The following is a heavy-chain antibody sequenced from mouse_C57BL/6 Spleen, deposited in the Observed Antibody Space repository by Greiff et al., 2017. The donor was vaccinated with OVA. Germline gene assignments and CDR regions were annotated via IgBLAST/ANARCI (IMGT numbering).Heavy chain of an antibody. CDR2: IDPSDSYT. CDR1: GYPFTSYW. D-gene: IGHD1-1*01. J-gene: IGHJ2*01. CDR3: ARDCGSSHYFDY. V-gene: IGHV1-69*01. Sequence: QVQLQQPGAELVMPGASVKLSCKASGYPFTSYWMRWVKRRPGQGLEWIGEIDPSDSYTNYNQKFKGKSTLTVDKSSSTAYMQLSSLTSEDSAVYYCARDCGSSHYFDYWGQGTTLTVSS.